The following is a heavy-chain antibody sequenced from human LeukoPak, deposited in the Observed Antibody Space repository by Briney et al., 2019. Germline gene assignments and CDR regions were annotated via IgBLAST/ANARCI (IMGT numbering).Heavy chain of an antibody. Sequence: SQTLSLTCTVSGGSISSGSYYWSWIRQPAGKGLEWIGRIYTSGSTNYNPSLKSRVTISVDTSKNQFSLKLSSVTAADTAVYYCARETIYSGYDIRYYYYMDVWGKGTTVTVSS. CDR2: IYTSGST. D-gene: IGHD5-12*01. J-gene: IGHJ6*03. V-gene: IGHV4-61*02. CDR1: GGSISSGSYY. CDR3: ARETIYSGYDIRYYYYMDV.